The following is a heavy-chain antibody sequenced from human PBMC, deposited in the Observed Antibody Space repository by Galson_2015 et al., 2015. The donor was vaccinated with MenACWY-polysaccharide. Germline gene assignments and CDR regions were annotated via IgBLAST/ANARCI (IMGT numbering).Heavy chain of an antibody. Sequence: LRLSCAASGFPFPNYYMAWVRQAPGPGPEWVSALSKSGADTFYADSVRGRSTISRDNSQNTLYLHMNSLRLEDTAIYYCAKDLHLYGMDVWGHGTTFTVSS. CDR3: AKDLHLYGMDV. V-gene: IGHV3-23*01. CDR2: LSKSGADT. CDR1: GFPFPNYY. J-gene: IGHJ6*02.